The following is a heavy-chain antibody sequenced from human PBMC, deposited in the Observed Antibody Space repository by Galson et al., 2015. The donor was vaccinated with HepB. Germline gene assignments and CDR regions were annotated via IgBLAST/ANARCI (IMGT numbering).Heavy chain of an antibody. CDR1: GFTFSSYG. CDR3: AREGLRGSSGSYIRPDYYYYGMDV. J-gene: IGHJ6*02. CDR2: IWYDGSNK. Sequence: SLRLSCAASGFTFSSYGMHWVRQAPGKGLEWVAVIWYDGSNKYYADSVKGRFTISRDNSKNTLYLQMNSLRAEDTAVYYCAREGLRGSSGSYIRPDYYYYGMDVWGQGTTVTVSS. D-gene: IGHD3-10*01. V-gene: IGHV3-33*01.